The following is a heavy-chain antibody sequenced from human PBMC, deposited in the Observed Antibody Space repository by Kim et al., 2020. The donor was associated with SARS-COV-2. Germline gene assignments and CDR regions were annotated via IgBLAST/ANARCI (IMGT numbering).Heavy chain of an antibody. D-gene: IGHD5-18*01. CDR3: ARAFVDTAMVVRWYYYYYGMDV. Sequence: GGSLRLSCAASGFTFSSYAMHWVRQAPGKGLEWVAVISYDGSNKYYADSVKGRFTISRDNSKNTLYLQMNSLRAEDTAVYYCARAFVDTAMVVRWYYYYYGMDVWGQGTTVTVSS. CDR1: GFTFSSYA. CDR2: ISYDGSNK. J-gene: IGHJ6*02. V-gene: IGHV3-30*04.